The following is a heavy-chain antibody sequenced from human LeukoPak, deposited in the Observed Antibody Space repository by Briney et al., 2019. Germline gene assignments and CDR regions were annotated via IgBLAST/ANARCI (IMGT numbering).Heavy chain of an antibody. V-gene: IGHV3-23*01. Sequence: ETLSLTCTVSGGSISSGGYYWSWVRQAPGKGLEWVSAISGSGGSTYYADSVKGRFTISRDNSKNTLYLQMNSLRAEDTAVYYCAKSPSKTSRLVDYWGQGTLVTVSS. J-gene: IGHJ4*02. CDR3: AKSPSKTSRLVDY. CDR1: GGSISSGGYY. CDR2: ISGSGGST.